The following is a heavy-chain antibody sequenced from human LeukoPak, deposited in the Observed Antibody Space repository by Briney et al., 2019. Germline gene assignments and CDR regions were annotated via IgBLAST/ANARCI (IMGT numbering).Heavy chain of an antibody. CDR3: AKDLRIQLWLWNYFDY. CDR2: IFYDGSIQ. D-gene: IGHD5-18*01. V-gene: IGHV3-30*04. J-gene: IGHJ4*02. Sequence: GGSLRLSCAASGFTFSNYAMHWVRQAPGKGLEWVAVIFYDGSIQYYADSVRGRFTISRDNSKNTLYLQMNSLRAEDTAVYYCAKDLRIQLWLWNYFDYWGQGTLVTVSS. CDR1: GFTFSNYA.